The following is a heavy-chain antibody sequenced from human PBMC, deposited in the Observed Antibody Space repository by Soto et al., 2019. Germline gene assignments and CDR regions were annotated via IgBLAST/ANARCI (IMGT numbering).Heavy chain of an antibody. D-gene: IGHD3-3*01. CDR2: ISSRSGTI. V-gene: IGHV3-48*02. Sequence: EVQLVESGGGLVQPGGSLRLSCVASGFTFSSYSLNWVRQAPGKGLEWVSYISSRSGTIYYADSVKGRFTISRDNAENSLYLQMNSLRDDDTAVYYCAREDPWSANADDMDVWGQGTTVTVSS. J-gene: IGHJ6*02. CDR1: GFTFSSYS. CDR3: AREDPWSANADDMDV.